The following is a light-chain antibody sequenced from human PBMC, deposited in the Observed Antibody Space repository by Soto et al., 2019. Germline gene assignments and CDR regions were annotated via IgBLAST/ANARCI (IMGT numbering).Light chain of an antibody. CDR1: SSDIGGYNY. J-gene: IGLJ1*01. CDR3: SSYTSSSSTPYV. Sequence: QSALTQPASVSGSPGQSITISCTGTSSDIGGYNYVSWYRQHPGKAPKLMIYEVINRPSGVSNRFSGSKSGNTASLTISGLQAEDKADYYCSSYTSSSSTPYVFGTGTKLTVL. CDR2: EVI. V-gene: IGLV2-14*01.